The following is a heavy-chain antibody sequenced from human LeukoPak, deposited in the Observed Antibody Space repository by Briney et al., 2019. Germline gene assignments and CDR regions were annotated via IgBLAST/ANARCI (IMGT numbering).Heavy chain of an antibody. CDR3: AKTVVVITFRFDS. Sequence: GGSLRLSCAASGFTFSNYAMSWVRQAPGKGLEWISAVSGSGDRTYYAGSVKGRFTISRDNSKNTLDLQMNSLRAEDTAIYYCAKTVVVITFRFDSWGQGSLVTVSS. J-gene: IGHJ4*02. D-gene: IGHD2-21*01. V-gene: IGHV3-23*01. CDR1: GFTFSNYA. CDR2: VSGSGDRT.